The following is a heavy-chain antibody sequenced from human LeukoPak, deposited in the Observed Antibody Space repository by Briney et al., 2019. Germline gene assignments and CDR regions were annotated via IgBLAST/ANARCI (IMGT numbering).Heavy chain of an antibody. D-gene: IGHD2-15*01. V-gene: IGHV4-39*02. CDR2: IYYSGST. CDR1: GGSISSSSYY. J-gene: IGHJ5*02. Sequence: SETLSLTCTVSGGSISSSSYYWGWIRQPPGKGLEWIGSIYYSGSTYYNPSLKSRVTISVDTSKNQFSLKLSSVTAADTAVCYCAREIVVVVAATVGRWFDPWGQGTLVTVSS. CDR3: AREIVVVVAATVGRWFDP.